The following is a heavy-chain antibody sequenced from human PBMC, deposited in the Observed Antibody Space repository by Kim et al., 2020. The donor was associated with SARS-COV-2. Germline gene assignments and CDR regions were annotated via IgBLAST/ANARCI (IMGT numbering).Heavy chain of an antibody. CDR3: AKSHRKKAATPLFRRHYYYGMDV. V-gene: IGHV3-33*06. CDR1: GFTFSSYG. Sequence: GGSLRLSCAASGFTFSSYGMHWVRQAPGKGLEWVAVIWYDGSNKYYADSVKGRFTISRDNSKNTLYLQMNSLRAEDTAVYYCAKSHRKKAATPLFRRHYYYGMDVWGQGTTVTVSS. J-gene: IGHJ6*02. CDR2: IWYDGSNK. D-gene: IGHD2-15*01.